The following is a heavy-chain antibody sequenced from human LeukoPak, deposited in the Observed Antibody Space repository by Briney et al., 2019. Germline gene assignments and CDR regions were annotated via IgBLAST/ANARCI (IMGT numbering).Heavy chain of an antibody. CDR2: ISSSSSTI. CDR1: GGSISSSS. J-gene: IGHJ4*02. V-gene: IGHV3-48*01. D-gene: IGHD6-13*01. Sequence: ETLSLTCTVSGGSISSSSYYWGWIRQPPGKGLEWVSYISSSSSTIYYADSVKGRFTISRDNAKNSLYLQMNSLRAEDTAVYYCARERVAAAGKMDYWGQGTLVTVSS. CDR3: ARERVAAAGKMDY.